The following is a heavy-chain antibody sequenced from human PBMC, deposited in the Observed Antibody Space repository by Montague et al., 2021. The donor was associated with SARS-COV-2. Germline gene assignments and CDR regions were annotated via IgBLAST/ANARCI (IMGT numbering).Heavy chain of an antibody. CDR3: ARGLIDITMMVVVFTGASLYFDY. CDR2: IGPSGST. Sequence: SETLSLTCGVSGXSLSGYHWSWIRQPPGKGLEWIGEIGPSGSTNYNPSLKSRVIISLDTSKNQFSLKLSSVAAADTAVYYCARGLIDITMMVVVFTGASLYFDYWGQGILVTVSS. D-gene: IGHD3-22*01. V-gene: IGHV4-34*01. CDR1: GXSLSGYH. J-gene: IGHJ4*02.